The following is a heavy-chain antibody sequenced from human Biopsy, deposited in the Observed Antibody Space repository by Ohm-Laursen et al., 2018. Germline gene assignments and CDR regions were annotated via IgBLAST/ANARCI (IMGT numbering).Heavy chain of an antibody. CDR1: GYSISTGYY. Sequence: GTLSLTCAVSGYSISTGYYWGWIRQPPGEGLEWVGSIFHTGTTYYNPSLKSRVTISVDTSKNQFSLRLNSVTAADTAVYYCARATNSTGWPYYYFYGMDVWGQGTTVTVSS. D-gene: IGHD2/OR15-2a*01. CDR3: ARATNSTGWPYYYFYGMDV. V-gene: IGHV4-38-2*01. J-gene: IGHJ6*02. CDR2: IFHTGTT.